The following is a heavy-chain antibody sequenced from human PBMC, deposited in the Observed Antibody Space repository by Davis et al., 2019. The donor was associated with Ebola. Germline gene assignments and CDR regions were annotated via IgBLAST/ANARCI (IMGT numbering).Heavy chain of an antibody. D-gene: IGHD3-22*01. J-gene: IGHJ3*01. CDR3: ARGGYYPYAFDV. CDR2: IDSDGSDT. V-gene: IGHV3-74*03. CDR1: GFTFSSYW. Sequence: GESLKISCAASGFTFSSYWMHWVRQAPGKGLVWVSRIDSDGSDTTYADSVKGRFTISRDNAKNTLYLQMNSLRAEDTAVYYCARGGYYPYAFDVWGQGTLATVSS.